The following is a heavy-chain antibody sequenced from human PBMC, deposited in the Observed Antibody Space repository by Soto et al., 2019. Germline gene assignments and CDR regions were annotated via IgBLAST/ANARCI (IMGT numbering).Heavy chain of an antibody. V-gene: IGHV3-23*01. CDR2: ISGSGGST. CDR3: AKDPVLCSTCPNWFDP. CDR1: GFTFSSYA. Sequence: EVQLLESGGGLVQPGGSLRLSCAASGFTFSSYAMSWVRQAPGKGLEWVSAISGSGGSTYYADSVKGRFTISRDYSKNTLYLQMNRLRAEDPAVYCCAKDPVLCSTCPNWFDPWGQGTLVTFYS. J-gene: IGHJ5*02. D-gene: IGHD3-16*01.